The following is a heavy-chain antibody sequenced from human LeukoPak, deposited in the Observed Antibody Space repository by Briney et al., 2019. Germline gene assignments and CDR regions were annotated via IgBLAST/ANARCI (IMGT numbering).Heavy chain of an antibody. V-gene: IGHV3-66*01. D-gene: IGHD1-1*01. Sequence: GGSLRVSSVASGFTVSSNYMSWVRPAPGEGLECGSVIYSGGSTYYAASTKGRSTISGDNSNNTPYLQINCLRAEDTAVYYCAGGTTYLDYWGQGTLVTVSS. CDR2: IYSGGST. CDR1: GFTVSSNY. J-gene: IGHJ4*02. CDR3: AGGTTYLDY.